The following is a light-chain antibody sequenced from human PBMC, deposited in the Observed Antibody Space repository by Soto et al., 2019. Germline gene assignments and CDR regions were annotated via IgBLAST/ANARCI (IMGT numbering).Light chain of an antibody. CDR2: EVS. CDR3: SAYADNNAVV. V-gene: IGLV2-8*01. CDR1: SSDVGGYNY. Sequence: QSALTQPPSASGSPGQSVTIPCTGTSSDVGGYNYVSWFQQYAGKAPRLIIFEVSRRPSGVPARFSGSKSGNTASLTVSGLQAEDEADYFCSAYADNNAVVFGGGTKLTVL. J-gene: IGLJ2*01.